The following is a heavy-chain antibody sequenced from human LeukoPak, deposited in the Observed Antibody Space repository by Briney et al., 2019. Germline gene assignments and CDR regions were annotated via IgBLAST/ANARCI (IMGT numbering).Heavy chain of an antibody. CDR2: IKQDGSEK. CDR3: ARAGYGSGSYYKGHPFRY. J-gene: IGHJ4*02. V-gene: IGHV3-7*01. Sequence: GGSLRLSCAASGFTFSSYWRSWVRQAPGKGLEWVANIKQDGSEKYYVDSVKGRFTISRATTKNSLYLQMNSLRAEDTAVYDCARAGYGSGSYYKGHPFRYWGQGTLVTVSS. CDR1: GFTFSSYW. D-gene: IGHD3-10*01.